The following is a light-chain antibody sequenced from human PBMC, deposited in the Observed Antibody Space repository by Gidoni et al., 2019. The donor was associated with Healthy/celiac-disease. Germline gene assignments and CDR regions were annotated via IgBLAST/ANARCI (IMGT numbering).Light chain of an antibody. CDR1: QSFLHSNGYNY. CDR3: MQALQTPSYS. J-gene: IGKJ2*03. Sequence: DIVMTQSPLSLPVTPGEPASISCRSSQSFLHSNGYNYLDWYLQKPGQSPQLLIYLGSNRASGVPDRFSGSGSGTDFTLKISRVEAEDVGVYYCMQALQTPSYSFGQGTKLEIK. CDR2: LGS. V-gene: IGKV2-28*01.